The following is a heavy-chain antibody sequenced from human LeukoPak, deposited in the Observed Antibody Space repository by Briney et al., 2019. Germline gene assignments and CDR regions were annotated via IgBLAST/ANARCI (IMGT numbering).Heavy chain of an antibody. V-gene: IGHV3-48*03. D-gene: IGHD2-21*02. J-gene: IGHJ3*02. CDR1: GFTFSTYE. CDR3: ARGYCGGDCPRDDDAFDI. Sequence: PGGSLRLSCAVSGFTFSTYEMDWVRQAPGKGLEWVSYISSSGSTIYYADSVKGRFTISRDSSKNTLYLQMNSLRPEDTAVYYCARGYCGGDCPRDDDAFDIWGQGTTVTVSS. CDR2: ISSSGSTI.